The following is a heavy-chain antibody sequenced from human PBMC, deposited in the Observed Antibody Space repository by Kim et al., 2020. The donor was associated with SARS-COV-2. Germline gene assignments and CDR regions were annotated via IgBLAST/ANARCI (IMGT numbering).Heavy chain of an antibody. Sequence: GESLKISCKGSGYSFTSYWIGWVRQMPGKGLEWMGIIYPGDSDTRYSPSFQGQVTISADKSISTAYLQWSSLKASDTAMYHCARHPYSPGGYYYYGMDVWGQGTTVTVSS. CDR2: IYPGDSDT. CDR3: ARHPYSPGGYYYYGMDV. V-gene: IGHV5-51*01. D-gene: IGHD4-4*01. J-gene: IGHJ6*02. CDR1: GYSFTSYW.